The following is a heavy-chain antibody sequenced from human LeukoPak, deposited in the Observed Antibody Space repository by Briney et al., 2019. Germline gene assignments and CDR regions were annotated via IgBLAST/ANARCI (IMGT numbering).Heavy chain of an antibody. V-gene: IGHV4-61*02. Sequence: SQTLSLTCSVSAGSISSGSDYWSWIRQPAGKGLEWIGRIYTSGSTNYNPPLKSRFTISVDTSKNQFSLKLTSVTAADTAVYYCARESLGPPYYFDYWGQGTLVTVSS. CDR2: IYTSGST. D-gene: IGHD1-26*01. CDR1: AGSISSGSDY. CDR3: ARESLGPPYYFDY. J-gene: IGHJ4*02.